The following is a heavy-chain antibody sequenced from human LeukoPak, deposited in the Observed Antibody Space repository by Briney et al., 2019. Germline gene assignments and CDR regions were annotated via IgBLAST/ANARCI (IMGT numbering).Heavy chain of an antibody. CDR1: GYTFTSYG. D-gene: IGHD3-22*01. Sequence: ASVKVSCKASGYTFTSYGISWVRQAPGQGLEWMGWISAYNGNTNYAQKLQGRVTMTTDTSTSTAYMELRSLRSDDTAVYYCAWVSYYYDSSGLETWGQGTLVTVSS. V-gene: IGHV1-18*01. J-gene: IGHJ5*02. CDR3: AWVSYYYDSSGLET. CDR2: ISAYNGNT.